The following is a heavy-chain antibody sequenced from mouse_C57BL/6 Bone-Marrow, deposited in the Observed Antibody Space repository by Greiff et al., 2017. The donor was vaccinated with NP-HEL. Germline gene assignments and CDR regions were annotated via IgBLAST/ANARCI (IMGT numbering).Heavy chain of an antibody. J-gene: IGHJ3*01. CDR2: IYPSDSET. CDR1: GYTFTSYW. Sequence: QVQLQQPGAELVRPGSSVKLSCKASGYTFTSYWMDWVKQRPGQGLEWIGNIYPSDSETHYNQKFKDKVTLTVYKSSSTAYMQLSSLTSEDSAVYYFAYYYGSSYPFAYWGQGTLVTVSA. D-gene: IGHD1-1*01. CDR3: AYYYGSSYPFAY. V-gene: IGHV1-61*01.